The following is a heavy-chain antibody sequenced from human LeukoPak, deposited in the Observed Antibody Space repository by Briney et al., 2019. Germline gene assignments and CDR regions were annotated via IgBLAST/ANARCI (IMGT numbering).Heavy chain of an antibody. CDR2: ISYDGSNK. CDR3: ARDSGQGFDY. D-gene: IGHD3-10*01. J-gene: IGHJ4*02. CDR1: GITLSRSA. V-gene: IGHV3-30*19. Sequence: GGSLRLSCAASGITLSRSAMDWVRQAPGKGLEWVAVISYDGSNKYYADSVKGRFTISRDNSKNTLYLQMNSLRAEDTAVYYCARDSGQGFDYWGQGTLVTVSS.